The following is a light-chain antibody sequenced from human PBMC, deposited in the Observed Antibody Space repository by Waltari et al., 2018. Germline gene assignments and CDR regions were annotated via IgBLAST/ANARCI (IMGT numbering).Light chain of an antibody. V-gene: IGKV3-15*01. CDR1: QGGSSS. CDR3: QQYNAWPRT. CDR2: GAS. Sequence: EIVMTQSPATLSVSPGERATLSCRASQGGSSSLAWYQEKPGQAPRLLIYGASTRATGIPGRISGRGSGAEFTLTISSLQSEDSAVYYCQQYNAWPRTFGQGTKLEVK. J-gene: IGKJ1*01.